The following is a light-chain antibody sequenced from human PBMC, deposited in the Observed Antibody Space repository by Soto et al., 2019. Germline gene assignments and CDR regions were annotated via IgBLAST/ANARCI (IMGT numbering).Light chain of an antibody. V-gene: IGKV4-1*01. CDR2: WAS. CDR3: QQYYSIAIT. CDR1: QNIKNY. J-gene: IGKJ5*01. Sequence: DVWMTQSPASLAVSLGKRAAINGKSSQNIKNYLAWYQQKPGQPPKLFIYWASTRESGVPDRFSGSGSGTDFTLTITSLQAEEVAVYYCQQYYSIAITFGQGTRLEIK.